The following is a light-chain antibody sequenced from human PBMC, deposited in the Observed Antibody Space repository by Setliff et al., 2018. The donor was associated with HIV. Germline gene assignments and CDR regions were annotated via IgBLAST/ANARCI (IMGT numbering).Light chain of an antibody. CDR3: SSYTTGSTYV. CDR2: DVS. V-gene: IGLV2-14*03. CDR1: ISDIGSYNF. J-gene: IGLJ1*01. Sequence: QSALTQPASVSGSPGQSITIPCTGSISDIGSYNFVSWYQQHPGKAPNLIISDVSKRPSGVSDRFSGSKSGHTASLTISGLQAEDEADYYCSSYTTGSTYVFGIGTKVTVL.